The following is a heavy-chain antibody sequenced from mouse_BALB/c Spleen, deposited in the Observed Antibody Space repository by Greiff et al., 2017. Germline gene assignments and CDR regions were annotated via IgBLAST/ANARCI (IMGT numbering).Heavy chain of an antibody. CDR3: TSEDYGYDDGDSWFAY. D-gene: IGHD2-2*01. CDR1: GYTFTSYW. Sequence: LQQPGSELVRPGASVKLSCKASGYTFTSYWMHWVKQRPGQGLEWIGNIYPGSGSTNYDEKFKSKATLTVDTSSSTAYMQLSSLTSEDSAVYYCTSEDYGYDDGDSWFAYWGQGTLVTVSA. CDR2: IYPGSGST. J-gene: IGHJ3*01. V-gene: IGHV1S22*01.